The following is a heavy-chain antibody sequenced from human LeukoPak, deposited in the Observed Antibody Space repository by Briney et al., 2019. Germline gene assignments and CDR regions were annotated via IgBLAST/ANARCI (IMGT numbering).Heavy chain of an antibody. CDR1: GGSISSSSYY. J-gene: IGHJ4*02. Sequence: PSETLSLTCTVSGGSISSSSYYWGWIRQPPGKGLEWIGSIYYSGSTYYNPSLKSRVTISVDTSKNQFSLKLSSVTAADTAVYYCAETAYGDYGTDYWGQGTLVTVSS. CDR2: IYYSGST. V-gene: IGHV4-39*07. D-gene: IGHD4-17*01. CDR3: AETAYGDYGTDY.